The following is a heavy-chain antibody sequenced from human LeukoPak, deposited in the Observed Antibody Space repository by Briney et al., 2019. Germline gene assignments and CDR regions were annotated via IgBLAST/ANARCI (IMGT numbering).Heavy chain of an antibody. CDR2: INPKDGDS. CDR1: GYPFTTYY. Sequence: ASVKVSCKASGYPFTTYYIHWVRQAPGQGLEWMGCINPKDGDSKYAQKFQGRVTMTRATSIATAYMEVSRLTSDDTAVYFCARAGYDYGDSSDFWGQGTLVTVSS. CDR3: ARAGYDYGDSSDF. V-gene: IGHV1-2*02. J-gene: IGHJ4*02. D-gene: IGHD4-17*01.